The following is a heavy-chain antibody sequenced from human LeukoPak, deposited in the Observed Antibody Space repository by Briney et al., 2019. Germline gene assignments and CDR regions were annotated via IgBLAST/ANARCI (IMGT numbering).Heavy chain of an antibody. D-gene: IGHD2-15*01. CDR3: AREGCGGGNCNSTIGWLDP. CDR2: SNPDSGGT. J-gene: IGHJ5*02. V-gene: IGHV1-2*02. CDR1: GYTFTDYY. Sequence: ASVKISCKASGYTFTDYYIHWVRQAPGQGLEWMGWSNPDSGGTRYAQKFQGRVTMTRDTSISTAYMGLSSLRSDDTAVYYCAREGCGGGNCNSTIGWLDPWGQGTLVTVS.